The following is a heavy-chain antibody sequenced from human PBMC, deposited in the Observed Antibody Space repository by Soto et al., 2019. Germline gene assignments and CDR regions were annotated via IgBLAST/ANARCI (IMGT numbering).Heavy chain of an antibody. Sequence: SETLSLTCTVSGGSISSSSYYWGWIRQPPGKGLEWIGSIYYSGSTYYNPSLKSRVTISVDTSKNQFSLKLSSVTAADTAVYYCASDDYIIPEGGPELRSYVMDFWGQGTKVPVS. CDR3: ASDDYIIPEGGPELRSYVMDF. D-gene: IGHD4-4*01. J-gene: IGHJ6*02. CDR2: IYYSGST. CDR1: GGSISSSSYY. V-gene: IGHV4-39*01.